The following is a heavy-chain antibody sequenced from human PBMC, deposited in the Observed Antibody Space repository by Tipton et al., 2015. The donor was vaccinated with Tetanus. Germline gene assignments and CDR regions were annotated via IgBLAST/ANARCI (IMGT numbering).Heavy chain of an antibody. CDR1: GFTFNNYA. J-gene: IGHJ4*02. CDR2: ISYDGSNK. CDR3: ARGPYHYGDYYFDY. V-gene: IGHV3-30-3*01. D-gene: IGHD4-17*01. Sequence: SLRLSCAASGFTFNNYAMHWVRQAPGKGLEWVAVISYDGSNKYDAESVKGRLTISRDNSINTLYVQMDSLRAEDTAVYYCARGPYHYGDYYFDYWGRGTLVTVSS.